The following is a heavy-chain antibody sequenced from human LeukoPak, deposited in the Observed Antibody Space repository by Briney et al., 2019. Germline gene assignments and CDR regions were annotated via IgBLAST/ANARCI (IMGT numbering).Heavy chain of an antibody. D-gene: IGHD7-27*01. CDR2: ISSSSSYI. Sequence: GGSLRLSCAASGFTFSSYSMNWVRQAPGKWLEWVSSISSSSSYIYYADSVKGRFTISRDNAKNSLYLQMNSLRAEDTAVYYCARDPNGGSYFDYWGQGTLVTVSS. V-gene: IGHV3-21*01. CDR1: GFTFSSYS. CDR3: ARDPNGGSYFDY. J-gene: IGHJ4*02.